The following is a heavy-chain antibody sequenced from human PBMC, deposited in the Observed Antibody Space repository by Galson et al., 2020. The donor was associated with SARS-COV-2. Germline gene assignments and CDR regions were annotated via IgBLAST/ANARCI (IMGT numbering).Heavy chain of an antibody. J-gene: IGHJ5*02. V-gene: IGHV3-73*01. Sequence: GGSLRLSCAASGFTFSDSAIHWVRQASGKGLEWVGRIRSKAKSYAPSYAAAVKGRFTVSRDDSKNTAYLQMNSLKTEDTAVYYWTSIPAVGPDAFDPWGQGTLVTVSS. CDR1: GFTFSDSA. D-gene: IGHD2-2*02. CDR3: TSIPAVGPDAFDP. CDR2: IRSKAKSYAP.